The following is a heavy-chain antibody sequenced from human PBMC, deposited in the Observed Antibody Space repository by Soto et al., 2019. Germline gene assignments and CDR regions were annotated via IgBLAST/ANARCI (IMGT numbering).Heavy chain of an antibody. J-gene: IGHJ2*01. D-gene: IGHD5-18*01. CDR2: ISYDGSNK. V-gene: IGHV3-30-3*01. Sequence: QVQLVESGGGVVQPGRSLRLSCAASGFTFSSYAMHWVRQAAGKGLEWVAVISYDGSNKYYADSVKGRFTISRDNSKNSLYLQMNSLRAEDTAEYYCARDPLWGTAMVLWYFDLWGRGTLVTVSS. CDR1: GFTFSSYA. CDR3: ARDPLWGTAMVLWYFDL.